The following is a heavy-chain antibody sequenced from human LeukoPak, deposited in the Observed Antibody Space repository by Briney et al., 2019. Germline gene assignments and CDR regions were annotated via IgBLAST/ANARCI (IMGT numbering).Heavy chain of an antibody. V-gene: IGHV3-64*01. CDR3: ARVYSGYGGTPSDY. D-gene: IGHD5-12*01. Sequence: GGSLRLSCAASGFTFSSYAMHWVRQAPGKGLEYVSAISSNGGSTYYANSVKGRFTISRDNSKNTLYLQMGSLRAEDMAVYYCARVYSGYGGTPSDYWGQGTLVTVSS. J-gene: IGHJ4*02. CDR1: GFTFSSYA. CDR2: ISSNGGST.